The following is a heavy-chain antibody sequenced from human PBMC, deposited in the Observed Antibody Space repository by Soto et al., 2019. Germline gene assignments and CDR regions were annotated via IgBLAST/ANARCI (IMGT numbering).Heavy chain of an antibody. CDR2: INWKGGNT. CDR1: GFIFDDYD. V-gene: IGHV3-20*04. J-gene: IGHJ5*02. CDR3: ARDQRAAAANWYDP. D-gene: IGHD6-13*01. Sequence: EVQLVESGGGVVRPGGSLRLSCTISGFIFDDYDISWVRQAPGKGLEWVSGINWKGGNTGYADSVKGRFTISRDHAKNSLYLQMNSLRVEDTAFYFCARDQRAAAANWYDPWGQGTLVTVSS.